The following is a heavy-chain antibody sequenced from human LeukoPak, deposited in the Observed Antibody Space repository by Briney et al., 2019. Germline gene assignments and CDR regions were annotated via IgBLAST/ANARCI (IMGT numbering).Heavy chain of an antibody. CDR2: IYSGGST. CDR1: GFTVSSNY. D-gene: IGHD6-13*01. Sequence: GGSLRLSCAASGFTVSSNYMSWVRQAPGKGLEWVSVIYSGGSTYYADSVKGRFTISRDNSKNTLYLQMNSLRAEDTAVYYCAREKQQLDYYYYYGMDVWGQGTTVTVSS. V-gene: IGHV3-53*01. CDR3: AREKQQLDYYYYYGMDV. J-gene: IGHJ6*02.